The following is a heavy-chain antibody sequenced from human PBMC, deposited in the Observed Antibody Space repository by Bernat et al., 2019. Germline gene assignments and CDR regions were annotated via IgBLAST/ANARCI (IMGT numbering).Heavy chain of an antibody. V-gene: IGHV1-3*01. CDR3: ARIPRTAFDY. Sequence: QVQLVQSGAEVKKPGASVKVSCKASGYTLTSYTIHWVRQAPGQRLEWMGWINPGNGKTEYSQKFQGRVTITTETSESTAYMDLSSLRSEDTAVYYCARIPRTAFDYWGQGTLVTVSS. CDR2: INPGNGKT. D-gene: IGHD1-7*01. CDR1: GYTLTSYT. J-gene: IGHJ4*02.